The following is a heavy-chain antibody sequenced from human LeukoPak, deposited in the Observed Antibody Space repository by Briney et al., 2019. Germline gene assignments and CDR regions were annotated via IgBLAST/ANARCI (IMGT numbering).Heavy chain of an antibody. V-gene: IGHV4-39*07. D-gene: IGHD3-22*01. CDR2: IYHSGST. CDR3: ASYYYDSSGYRFDY. Sequence: SETLSLTCTVSGGSISSSSYYWGWIRQPPGKGLEWIGSIYHSGSTNYNPSLKSRVTISVDKSKNQFSLKLSSVTAADTAVYYCASYYYDSSGYRFDYWGQGTLVTVSS. CDR1: GGSISSSSYY. J-gene: IGHJ4*02.